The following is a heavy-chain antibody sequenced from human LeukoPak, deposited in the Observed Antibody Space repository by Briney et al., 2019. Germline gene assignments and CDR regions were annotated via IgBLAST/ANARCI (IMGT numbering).Heavy chain of an antibody. CDR2: ISAYNGNT. CDR1: GYTFTSYG. Sequence: ASVKVSCKASGYTFTSYGISWVRQAPGQGLEWMGWISAYNGNTNYAQKLQGRVTMTTDTSTSTAYMELRSLRSDDTAVYYCAREISVDYYDSSGYSNWFDPWGQGTLVTVSS. V-gene: IGHV1-18*01. D-gene: IGHD3-22*01. J-gene: IGHJ5*02. CDR3: AREISVDYYDSSGYSNWFDP.